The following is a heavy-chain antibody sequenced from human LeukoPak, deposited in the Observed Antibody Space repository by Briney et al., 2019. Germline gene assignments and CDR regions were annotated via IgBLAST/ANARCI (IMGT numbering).Heavy chain of an antibody. V-gene: IGHV1-2*06. J-gene: IGHJ4*02. CDR1: GYTFTGYY. CDR2: INPNSGGT. Sequence: ASVKVSCKASGYTFTGYYMHWVRQAPGQGLEWMGRINPNSGGTNYAQKFQGRVTMTRDTSISTAYMELSRLRSDDTAVYYCARVSKEAVRVGRFELLDYWGQGTLVTVSS. D-gene: IGHD1-26*01. CDR3: ARVSKEAVRVGRFELLDY.